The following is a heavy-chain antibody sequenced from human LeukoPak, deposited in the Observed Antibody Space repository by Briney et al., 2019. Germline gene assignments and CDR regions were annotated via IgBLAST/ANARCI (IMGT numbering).Heavy chain of an antibody. CDR2: IYYSGST. Sequence: SETLSLTCTVSGGSISSSSYCRGWIRQPPGKGLEWIGSIYYSGSTYYNPSLKSRVTISVVTSKNQFSLKLSSVTAADTAVYYCARGQLVDYWGQGTLVTVSS. J-gene: IGHJ4*02. D-gene: IGHD6-6*01. V-gene: IGHV4-39*07. CDR1: GGSISSSSYC. CDR3: ARGQLVDY.